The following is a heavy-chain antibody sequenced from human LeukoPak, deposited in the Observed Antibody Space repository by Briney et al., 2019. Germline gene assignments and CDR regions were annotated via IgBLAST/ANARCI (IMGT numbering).Heavy chain of an antibody. Sequence: PSETLSLTCTVSGGSISSYYWSRVRQPAGKGLGWIGYIYYSGSTNYNPSLKSRVTISVDTSKNQFSLKLTSVTAADTALYYCARMPPSSDFDWPPYYFDYWGQGTLVTVSS. J-gene: IGHJ4*02. CDR1: GGSISSYY. CDR3: ARMPPSSDFDWPPYYFDY. D-gene: IGHD3-9*01. CDR2: IYYSGST. V-gene: IGHV4-59*01.